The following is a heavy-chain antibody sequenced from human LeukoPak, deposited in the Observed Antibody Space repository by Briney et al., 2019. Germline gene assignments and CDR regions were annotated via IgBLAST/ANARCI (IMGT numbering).Heavy chain of an antibody. CDR2: IKQDGSEK. CDR1: GFTFSSYW. Sequence: PGGSLRLSCAASGFTFSSYWMSWVRQAPGKGLEWVANIKQDGSEKYYVDSVKGRFTISRDNAKNSLYLQMNSLRAEDTAVYYCATPNYYDSSGYHKYFQHWGQGTLVTVSS. V-gene: IGHV3-7*01. D-gene: IGHD3-22*01. CDR3: ATPNYYDSSGYHKYFQH. J-gene: IGHJ1*01.